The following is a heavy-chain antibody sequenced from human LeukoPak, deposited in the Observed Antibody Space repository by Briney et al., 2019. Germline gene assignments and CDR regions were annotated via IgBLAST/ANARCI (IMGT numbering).Heavy chain of an antibody. D-gene: IGHD5-12*01. V-gene: IGHV5-51*01. J-gene: IGHJ4*02. Sequence: GESLKISCKGSGYSFTSYWIGWVRQMPGKGLEWMGIIYPGDSDTRYSPSFQGQVTISADESISTAYLQWSSLKASDTAMYYCARQPPYVDIVTTTTGYWGQGTLVTVSS. CDR1: GYSFTSYW. CDR3: ARQPPYVDIVTTTTGY. CDR2: IYPGDSDT.